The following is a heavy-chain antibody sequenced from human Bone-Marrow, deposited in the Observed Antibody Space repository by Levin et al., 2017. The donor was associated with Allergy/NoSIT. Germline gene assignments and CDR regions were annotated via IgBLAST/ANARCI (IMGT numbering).Heavy chain of an antibody. Sequence: GSLRLSCAVSSSSISSGYYWGWIRQSPGKGLEWIGSISHGGHTYYNPSLKSRIAISVDTSKNQFSLKLTSATATDTAIYYCARDRTSSYCGGDCYSDFFDYWGQGTLVTVSS. CDR2: ISHGGHT. CDR3: ARDRTSSYCGGDCYSDFFDY. D-gene: IGHD2-21*02. CDR1: SSSISSGYY. J-gene: IGHJ4*02. V-gene: IGHV4-38-2*02.